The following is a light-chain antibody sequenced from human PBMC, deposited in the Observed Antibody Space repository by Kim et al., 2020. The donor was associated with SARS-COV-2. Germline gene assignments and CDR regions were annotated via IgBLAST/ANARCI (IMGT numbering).Light chain of an antibody. Sequence: EVVMTQSPATLSVSPGERATLSCRASQSVGSNLAWFQQKAGQAPRVLMYDTSVRATGVPARFSGSGSGTEFTLSISGLQSEDLAVYYCYQYNDWPRTFGQGTKVEIK. J-gene: IGKJ1*01. V-gene: IGKV3-15*01. CDR2: DTS. CDR3: YQYNDWPRT. CDR1: QSVGSN.